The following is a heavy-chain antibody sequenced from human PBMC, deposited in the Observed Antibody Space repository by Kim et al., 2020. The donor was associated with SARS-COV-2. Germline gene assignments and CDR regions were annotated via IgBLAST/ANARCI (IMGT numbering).Heavy chain of an antibody. CDR2: IKQDGSEK. CDR3: ARDRGIAAPGSVN. J-gene: IGHJ4*02. V-gene: IGHV3-7*01. Sequence: GGSLRLSCAASGFTFSSYWMNWVRQAPGKGLEWVANIKQDGSEKYYVDSVKGRFTISRDNAKNSLYLQMNSLRAEDTAVYYCARDRGIAAPGSVNWGQGTLVTVSS. CDR1: GFTFSSYW. D-gene: IGHD6-13*01.